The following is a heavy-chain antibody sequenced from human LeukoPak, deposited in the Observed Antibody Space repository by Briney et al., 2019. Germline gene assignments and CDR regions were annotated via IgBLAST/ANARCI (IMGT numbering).Heavy chain of an antibody. D-gene: IGHD6-13*01. V-gene: IGHV4-59*01. CDR3: ARATLIAAAGNWFDP. CDR2: IYYSGST. J-gene: IGHJ5*02. CDR1: GRSISSYY. Sequence: PSETLSLTCTVSGRSISSYYWRWIRHPPGKGLEWLGYIYYSGSTDYNPSLKSRVTISVDTSKNQFSLKLSSETAADTAVYYCARATLIAAAGNWFDPWGQGTLVTVSS.